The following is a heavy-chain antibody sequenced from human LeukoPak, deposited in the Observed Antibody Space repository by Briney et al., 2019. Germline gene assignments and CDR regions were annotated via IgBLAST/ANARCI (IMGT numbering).Heavy chain of an antibody. D-gene: IGHD3-10*01. Sequence: SETLSLTCTVSGYSISSSYYWGWIRQPPGKGLEWIGSIYYSGSTYYNPSLKSRVTISVDTSKNQFSLKLSSVTAADTAVYYCARTLLWFGEEYFDYWGQGTLVTVSS. V-gene: IGHV4-38-2*02. CDR2: IYYSGST. J-gene: IGHJ4*02. CDR3: ARTLLWFGEEYFDY. CDR1: GYSISSSYY.